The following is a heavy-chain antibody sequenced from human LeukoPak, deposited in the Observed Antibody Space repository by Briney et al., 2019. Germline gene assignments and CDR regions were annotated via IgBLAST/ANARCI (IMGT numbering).Heavy chain of an antibody. CDR3: ARHEQQLVLIDY. J-gene: IGHJ4*02. V-gene: IGHV5-10-1*01. CDR2: IDPSASYT. D-gene: IGHD6-13*01. Sequence: GESLKISCKGSGYSFTSYWISWVRQMPGKGLEWMGRIDPSASYTNYSPSFQGHVTISADKSISTAYLQWSSLKASDTAMYYCARHEQQLVLIDYWGQGTLVTVSS. CDR1: GYSFTSYW.